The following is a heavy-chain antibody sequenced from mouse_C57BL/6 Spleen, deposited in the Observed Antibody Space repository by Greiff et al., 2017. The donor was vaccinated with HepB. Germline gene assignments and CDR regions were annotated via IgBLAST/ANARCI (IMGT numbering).Heavy chain of an antibody. CDR3: ARGLRRGGAYAMDY. CDR2: ISYDGSN. J-gene: IGHJ4*01. V-gene: IGHV3-6*01. D-gene: IGHD2-4*01. Sequence: EVHLVESGPGLVKPSQSLSLTCSVTGYSITSGYYWNWIRQFPGNKLEWMGYISYDGSNNYNPSLKNRISITRDTSKNQFFLKLNSVTTEDTATYYCARGLRRGGAYAMDYWGQGTSVTVSS. CDR1: GYSITSGYY.